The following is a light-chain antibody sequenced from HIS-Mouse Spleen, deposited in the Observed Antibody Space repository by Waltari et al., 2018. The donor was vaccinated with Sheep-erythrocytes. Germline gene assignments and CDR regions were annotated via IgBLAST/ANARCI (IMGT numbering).Light chain of an antibody. CDR3: CSYAGSSTWV. CDR1: SSDVGSYNL. V-gene: IGLV2-23*01. J-gene: IGLJ3*02. Sequence: QSALTQPASVSGSPGQSITISCTGTSSDVGSYNLVSWYQQHPGKAPKLMIYECSKRPSGGSKRFSGSKSGNTASLTISGLQAEDEADYYCCSYAGSSTWVFGGGTKLTVL. CDR2: ECS.